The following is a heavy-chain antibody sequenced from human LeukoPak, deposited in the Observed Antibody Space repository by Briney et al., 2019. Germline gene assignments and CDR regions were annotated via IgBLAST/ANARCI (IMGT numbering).Heavy chain of an antibody. V-gene: IGHV3-48*03. CDR1: GFTFSSYE. Sequence: PGGSLRLSCAASGFTFSSYEMNWVRQAPGKGLEWVSYISSSGSTIYYADSVKGRFTISRDNAKNLLYLQMNSLRAEDTAVYYCGFKGYELRGPPYYFDYWGQGTLVTVSS. CDR3: GFKGYELRGPPYYFDY. CDR2: ISSSGSTI. D-gene: IGHD2-2*01. J-gene: IGHJ4*02.